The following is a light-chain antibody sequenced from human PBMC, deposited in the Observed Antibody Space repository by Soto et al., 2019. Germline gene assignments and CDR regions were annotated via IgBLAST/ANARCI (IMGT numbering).Light chain of an antibody. J-gene: IGKJ2*01. Sequence: EIVLTQSPCTLSLSLGERATLSCRASQTVARTYLGWYQQKPGQAPRLLIYGASTRATGIPDRFSGSGSGTDFTLTISRLEPEDFAVYFCQQYGAALPYTFGQGTKLEIK. CDR2: GAS. V-gene: IGKV3-20*01. CDR3: QQYGAALPYT. CDR1: QTVARTY.